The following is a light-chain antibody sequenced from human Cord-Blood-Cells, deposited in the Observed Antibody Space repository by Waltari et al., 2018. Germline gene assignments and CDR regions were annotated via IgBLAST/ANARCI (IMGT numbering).Light chain of an antibody. CDR1: QSVSSN. CDR2: GAS. J-gene: IGKJ1*01. CDR3: QQYNNWPRA. Sequence: EIVMTQSPATLSVSPGERATLSCRASQSVSSNLAWYQQTPGKAPRLLIYGASTRATGIPARFSGSGSGTEFTLTISSLQSEDFAVYYCQQYNNWPRAFCQGTKVEIK. V-gene: IGKV3-15*01.